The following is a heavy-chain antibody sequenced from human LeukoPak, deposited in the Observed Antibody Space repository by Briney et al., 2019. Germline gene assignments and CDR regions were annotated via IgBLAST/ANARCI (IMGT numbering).Heavy chain of an antibody. D-gene: IGHD1-26*01. J-gene: IGHJ4*02. CDR1: GLRFSSYE. CDR3: ATFSVGATTYFFDN. CDR2: ISGSGSAI. V-gene: IGHV3-48*03. Sequence: PGGSLRLSCAASGLRFSSYEMNWVRQAPGKGLEWVSYISGSGSAIYYADSVKGRFTISRDNAKNSVSPQMNSLRAEDTAVYYCATFSVGATTYFFDNWGQGTLVTVSS.